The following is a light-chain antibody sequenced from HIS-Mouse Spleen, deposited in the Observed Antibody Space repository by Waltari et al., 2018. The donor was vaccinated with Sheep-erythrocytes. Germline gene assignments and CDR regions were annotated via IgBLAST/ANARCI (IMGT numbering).Light chain of an antibody. CDR2: QAS. Sequence: DIQMTQSPSTLSASVGDRVTITCRASQSISSWLAWYQQKPGKAPKLLSYQASSLESGVPSRFSGSASGTEFTLTISSLQPDDFATYYCQQYNSYPLTFGGGTKVEIK. J-gene: IGKJ4*01. CDR1: QSISSW. V-gene: IGKV1-5*03. CDR3: QQYNSYPLT.